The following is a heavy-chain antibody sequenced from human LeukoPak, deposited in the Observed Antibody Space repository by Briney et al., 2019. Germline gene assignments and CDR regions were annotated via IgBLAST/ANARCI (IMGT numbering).Heavy chain of an antibody. Sequence: SETLSLTCTVSGGSISSSSYYWGWIHQPPGKGLEWIGSIYYSGSTYYNPSLKSRVTISVDASNNQFSLKLTSLTAADTTVYYCARRGFLGSGTLAFGYWGQGTLVTVSS. CDR1: GGSISSSSYY. J-gene: IGHJ4*02. CDR3: ARRGFLGSGTLAFGY. CDR2: IYYSGST. V-gene: IGHV4-39*07. D-gene: IGHD3-10*01.